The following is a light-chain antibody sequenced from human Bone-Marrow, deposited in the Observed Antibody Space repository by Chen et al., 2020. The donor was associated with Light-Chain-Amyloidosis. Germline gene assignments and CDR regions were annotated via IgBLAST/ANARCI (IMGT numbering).Light chain of an antibody. Sequence: IVMTQSPATLSQSPGERATLSCGASQGLNNKLAWYQQKPGQAPRLLIYDASTRATDIPSRFRGSGSGTEFTLTITSLTSEDFALYYCQQYNDWPLTFGGGTKVG. CDR3: QQYNDWPLT. CDR1: QGLNNK. J-gene: IGKJ4*01. V-gene: IGKV3-15*01. CDR2: DAS.